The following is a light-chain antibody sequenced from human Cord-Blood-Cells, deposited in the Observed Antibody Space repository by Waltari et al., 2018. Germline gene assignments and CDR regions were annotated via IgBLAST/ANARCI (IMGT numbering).Light chain of an antibody. CDR2: DAS. V-gene: IGKV1-33*01. J-gene: IGKJ3*01. Sequence: DIQMNQSPSSLSASVGDRVTITCQASQDISNYLNWYQQKPAKAPKLLIYDASNLETGVPSRFSGSGSGTDFTFTISSLQPEDIATYYCQQYDNLPFTFGPGTKVDIK. CDR3: QQYDNLPFT. CDR1: QDISNY.